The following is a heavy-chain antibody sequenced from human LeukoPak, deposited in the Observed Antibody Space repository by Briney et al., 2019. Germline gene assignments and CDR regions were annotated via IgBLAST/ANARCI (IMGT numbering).Heavy chain of an antibody. Sequence: GGSLRLSCAASGFTFSSYSMNWFRQAPGKGLEWVGRIKSKTDGGTTDYAAPVRGRFTISRDDSKNTLYLQMNSLKTEDTAVYYCTTDSPSIVGATRVDYWGQGTLVTVSS. CDR1: GFTFSSYS. D-gene: IGHD1-26*01. V-gene: IGHV3-15*01. CDR2: IKSKTDGGTT. CDR3: TTDSPSIVGATRVDY. J-gene: IGHJ4*02.